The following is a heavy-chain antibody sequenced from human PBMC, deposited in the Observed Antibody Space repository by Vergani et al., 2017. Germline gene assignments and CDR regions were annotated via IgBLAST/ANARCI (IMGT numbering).Heavy chain of an antibody. D-gene: IGHD4-11*01. CDR2: ISSSSSTI. Sequence: EVQLVESGGGLVQPGGSLRLSCAASGFTFSSFSMNWFRQAPGKGLEWVSYISSSSSTIYYADSVKGRFTIFRDNAKNSLYLQMNSLRAEDTAVYYCARNPYSNAFFYYYYMDVWGKGTTVTVSS. CDR3: ARNPYSNAFFYYYYMDV. V-gene: IGHV3-48*01. CDR1: GFTFSSFS. J-gene: IGHJ6*03.